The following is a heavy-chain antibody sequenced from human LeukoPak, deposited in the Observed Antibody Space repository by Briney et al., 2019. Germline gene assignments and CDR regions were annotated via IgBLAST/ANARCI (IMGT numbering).Heavy chain of an antibody. D-gene: IGHD3-3*01. CDR1: GYTLTELS. V-gene: IGHV1-24*01. CDR2: FDPEDGET. J-gene: IGHJ4*02. Sequence: ASVKVSCKVSGYTLTELSMHWVRPAPGKGLEWMGGFDPEDGETIYAQKFQGRVTMTEDTSTDTAYMELSSLRSEDTAVYYCATSRLRFLEWLLCYWGQGTLVTVSS. CDR3: ATSRLRFLEWLLCY.